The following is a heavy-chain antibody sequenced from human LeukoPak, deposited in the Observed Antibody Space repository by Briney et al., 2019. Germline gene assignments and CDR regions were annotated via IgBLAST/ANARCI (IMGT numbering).Heavy chain of an antibody. D-gene: IGHD2-15*01. V-gene: IGHV1-69*06. J-gene: IGHJ5*02. CDR3: ARSGGSANWFDP. CDR1: GGTFSSYA. Sequence: AASVTVSCKASGGTFSSYAISWVRQAPGQGLEWMGGIIPIFGTANYAQKFQGRVTITADKSTSTAYMELSSLRSEDTAVYYCARSGGSANWFDPWGQGTLVTVSS. CDR2: IIPIFGTA.